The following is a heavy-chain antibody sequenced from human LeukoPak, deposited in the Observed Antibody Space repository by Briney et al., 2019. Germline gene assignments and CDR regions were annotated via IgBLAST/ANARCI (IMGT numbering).Heavy chain of an antibody. CDR3: ARGRGSGIYYPRGYYMDV. CDR1: GFFVSNNY. Sequence: GGSLRLSCAASGFFVSNNYMSWVWPAPGEGLEWVSSISSSSSYIYYADSVKGRFTISRDNAKNSLYLQMNRLRAEDTAVYYCARGRGSGIYYPRGYYMDVWGKGTTVTISS. J-gene: IGHJ6*03. D-gene: IGHD3-10*01. V-gene: IGHV3-21*01. CDR2: ISSSSSYI.